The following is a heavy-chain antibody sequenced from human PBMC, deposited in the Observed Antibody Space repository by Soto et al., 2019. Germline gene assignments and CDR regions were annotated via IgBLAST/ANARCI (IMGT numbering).Heavy chain of an antibody. CDR3: ARDIPHNWFDA. J-gene: IGHJ5*02. Sequence: GGSLRLSCAASGSTFGSYWMHWVRQAPGKGLVWLSRIDDDGSAVYADSVKGRFTTSRDNAKNTVYLQMNGLRDEDTAVYYCARDIPHNWFDAWGQGTLVTVSS. V-gene: IGHV3-74*01. D-gene: IGHD2-21*01. CDR1: GSTFGSYW. CDR2: IDDDGSA.